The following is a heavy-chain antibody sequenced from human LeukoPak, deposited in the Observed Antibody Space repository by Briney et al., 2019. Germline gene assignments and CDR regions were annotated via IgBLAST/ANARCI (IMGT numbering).Heavy chain of an antibody. D-gene: IGHD3-10*01. CDR1: GGTFSSYA. CDR2: IIPILGIA. J-gene: IGHJ6*02. Sequence: ASVKVSCKASGGTFSSYAISWVRQAPGQRLEWMGRIIPILGIANYAQKFQGRVTITADKSTSTAYMELSSLRSEDTAVYYCARVGITMHYYYYGMDVWGQGTTVTVSS. CDR3: ARVGITMHYYYYGMDV. V-gene: IGHV1-69*04.